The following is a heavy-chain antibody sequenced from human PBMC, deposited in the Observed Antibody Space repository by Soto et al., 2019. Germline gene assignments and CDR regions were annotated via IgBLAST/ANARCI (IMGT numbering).Heavy chain of an antibody. V-gene: IGHV1-2*02. Sequence: PSVKVSCKASGGTFSSYAISWVRQAPGQGLEWMGWINPNSGGTKSAEKFQGRVTMTRDTSISTAYMELSRLTSDDTAVYYCASAAVTGTAGLDFWGQGTQVTV. CDR2: INPNSGGT. J-gene: IGHJ4*02. D-gene: IGHD6-19*01. CDR3: ASAAVTGTAGLDF. CDR1: GGTFSSYA.